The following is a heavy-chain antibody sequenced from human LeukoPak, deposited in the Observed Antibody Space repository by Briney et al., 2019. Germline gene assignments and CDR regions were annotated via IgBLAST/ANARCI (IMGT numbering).Heavy chain of an antibody. Sequence: ASVKVSCKASGYTFTGYYIHWVRQAPGQGLEWMGLINPTGGSTGYAQKFQGRVTMTRDMSMSTDYMELSSLRSEDTAIYYCARDNSVGDNAWWFDPWGQGTLVTVSS. CDR1: GYTFTGYY. D-gene: IGHD1-26*01. J-gene: IGHJ5*02. V-gene: IGHV1-46*01. CDR3: ARDNSVGDNAWWFDP. CDR2: INPTGGST.